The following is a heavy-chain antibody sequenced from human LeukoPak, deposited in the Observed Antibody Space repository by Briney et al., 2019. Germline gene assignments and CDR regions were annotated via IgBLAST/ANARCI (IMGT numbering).Heavy chain of an antibody. CDR1: GFTFSNAW. D-gene: IGHD3-22*01. Sequence: GGSLRLSCAASGFTFSNAWMSWVRQAPGKGLEWVGRIKSKTDGGTTDYAAPVKGRFTISRDDSKNTLYLQMNSLKTEDTAVYYCTTDSSHYYDSSGYYIANDAFGIWGQGTMVTVSS. CDR2: IKSKTDGGTT. J-gene: IGHJ3*02. V-gene: IGHV3-15*01. CDR3: TTDSSHYYDSSGYYIANDAFGI.